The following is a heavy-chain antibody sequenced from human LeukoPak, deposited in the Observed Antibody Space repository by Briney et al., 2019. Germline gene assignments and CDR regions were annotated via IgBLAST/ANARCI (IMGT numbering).Heavy chain of an antibody. CDR3: ARVPYSSGWWYYFDY. J-gene: IGHJ4*02. Sequence: SETLSLTCTVSGGSTSSYYWSWIRQPPGKGLEWIGYIYYSGSTNYNPSLKSRVTISVDTSKNQFSLKLSSVTAADTAVYYCARVPYSSGWWYYFDYWGQGTLVTVSS. V-gene: IGHV4-59*01. D-gene: IGHD6-19*01. CDR1: GGSTSSYY. CDR2: IYYSGST.